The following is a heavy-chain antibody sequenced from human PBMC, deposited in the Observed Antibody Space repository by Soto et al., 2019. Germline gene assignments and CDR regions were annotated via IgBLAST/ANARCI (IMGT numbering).Heavy chain of an antibody. J-gene: IGHJ6*02. Sequence: SETLSLTCAVSGYSISSGYYWGWIRQPPGKGLEWIGSIYHSGSTYYNPSLKSRVTISVDTSKNQFSLKLSSVTAADTAVYYCARDPYYDSSAPGDVWGQGTTVTVSS. CDR3: ARDPYYDSSAPGDV. D-gene: IGHD3-22*01. V-gene: IGHV4-38-2*02. CDR1: GYSISSGYY. CDR2: IYHSGST.